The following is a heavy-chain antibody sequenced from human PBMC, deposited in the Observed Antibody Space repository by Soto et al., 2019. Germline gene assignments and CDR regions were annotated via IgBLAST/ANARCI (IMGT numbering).Heavy chain of an antibody. J-gene: IGHJ4*02. Sequence: QVQLVQSGAEVRKPGGSVKVSCKASGYTFSAYYMYWVRQTPRHGLEWMGGINTDSGDTHYAQKVEGRVNKTRDTSIGTAYMELTSLTSDDTAVYYCARDPIGGGAPYYLDFWGRGTLVTVSS. CDR2: INTDSGDT. D-gene: IGHD3-16*01. CDR1: GYTFSAYY. V-gene: IGHV1-2*02. CDR3: ARDPIGGGAPYYLDF.